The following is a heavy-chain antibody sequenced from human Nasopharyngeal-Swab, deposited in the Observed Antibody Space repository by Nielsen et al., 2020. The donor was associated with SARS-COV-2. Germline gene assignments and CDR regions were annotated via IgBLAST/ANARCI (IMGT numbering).Heavy chain of an antibody. CDR2: ISYDGSNK. J-gene: IGHJ6*02. V-gene: IGHV3-30*18. Sequence: GSLRLSCAASGFTFSSYGMHWVRQAPGKGLEWVAVISYDGSNKYYADSVKGRFTISRDNSKNTLYLQMNSLRAEDTAVYYCAKDIVVVVAATPFYYYGMDVWGQGTTVTVSS. CDR3: AKDIVVVVAATPFYYYGMDV. D-gene: IGHD2-15*01. CDR1: GFTFSSYG.